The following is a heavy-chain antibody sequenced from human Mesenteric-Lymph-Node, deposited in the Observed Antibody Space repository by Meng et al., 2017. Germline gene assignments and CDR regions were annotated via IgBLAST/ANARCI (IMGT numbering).Heavy chain of an antibody. J-gene: IGHJ4*02. V-gene: IGHV1-3*01. CDR2: INAGNGNT. CDR1: GYTFTTYA. CDR3: ARVSDDYDRTGYYNFDY. Sequence: QVHLVQSGAEVKKPGASVKVSCTAAGYTFTTYAIHWVRQAPGQRLEWMGWINAGNGNTRYSQKCQGRVSITRDTSASTAYMELSSLRSEDTAVYYCARVSDDYDRTGYYNFDYWGQGTLVTVSS. D-gene: IGHD3-22*01.